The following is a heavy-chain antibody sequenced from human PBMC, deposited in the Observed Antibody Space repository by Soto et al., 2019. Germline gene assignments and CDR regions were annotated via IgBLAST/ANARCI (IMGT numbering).Heavy chain of an antibody. V-gene: IGHV4-31*03. CDR3: ARVVSGSYFDY. CDR2: IYYSGTT. J-gene: IGHJ4*02. D-gene: IGHD1-26*01. CDR1: GGSITTGGHF. Sequence: QVQLQESGPGLVKASQTLSLTCTVSGGSITTGGHFWSWIRQHPGTGLEWIGYIYYSGTTHFNPSLKSRVSISVDTSKNQFSLKLSSVTAAHTAMYYCARVVSGSYFDYWGQGTLVTVSS.